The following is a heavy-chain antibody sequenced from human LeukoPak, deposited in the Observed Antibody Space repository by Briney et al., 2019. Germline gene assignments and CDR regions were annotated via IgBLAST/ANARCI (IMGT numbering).Heavy chain of an antibody. CDR1: GFTVSNNY. Sequence: GGSLRLSCAASGFTVSNNYMNWVRQAPGKGLEWVSLIHSDGTTYYADSVKGGFTISRDNSKNTLYLQMNSLRAEDTAVYYCARGSRGAFDIWGQGTMVTVSS. J-gene: IGHJ3*02. CDR2: IHSDGTT. CDR3: ARGSRGAFDI. V-gene: IGHV3-53*01.